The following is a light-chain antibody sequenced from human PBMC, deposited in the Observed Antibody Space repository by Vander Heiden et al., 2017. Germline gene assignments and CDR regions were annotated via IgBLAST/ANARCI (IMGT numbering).Light chain of an antibody. CDR1: RSMHSD. CDR3: QQSYITPLT. V-gene: IGKV1-39*01. J-gene: IGKJ4*01. Sequence: DIQLIRSPSSLSASVGDSVTITWRASRSMHSDLHWYQHKTGEARRLLLYAACSLRSGVPSRFSGSASGTDFNLTITNVQTEDVATYYCQQSYITPLTFGGGTKVGMK. CDR2: AAC.